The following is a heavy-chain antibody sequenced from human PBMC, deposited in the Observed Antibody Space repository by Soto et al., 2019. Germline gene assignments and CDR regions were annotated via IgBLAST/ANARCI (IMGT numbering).Heavy chain of an antibody. J-gene: IGHJ6*02. CDR1: GYSFTSYW. CDR3: ARGVLWFGELPPDYYYYYGMDV. D-gene: IGHD3-10*01. V-gene: IGHV5-10-1*01. CDR2: IDPSDSYT. Sequence: PXEPLTISRKGSGYSFTSYWISLVRQMRGKGLEWMGRIDPSDSYTNYSPSFQGHVTISADKSISTAYLQWSSLKASDTAMYYCARGVLWFGELPPDYYYYYGMDVWGQGTTVTVSS.